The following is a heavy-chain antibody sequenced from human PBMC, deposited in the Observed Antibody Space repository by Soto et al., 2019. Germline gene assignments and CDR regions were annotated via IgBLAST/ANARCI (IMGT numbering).Heavy chain of an antibody. CDR3: ARAQGGSYYTWYYYYGMDV. CDR1: GGTFSSYA. D-gene: IGHD1-26*01. V-gene: IGHV1-69*13. CDR2: IIPIFGTA. J-gene: IGHJ6*02. Sequence: SVKVSCKASGGTFSSYAIIWVRQAPGQGLEWMGGIIPIFGTANYAQKFQGRVTITADESTSTDYMELSSLRSEDTAVYYCARAQGGSYYTWYYYYGMDVWGQGTTVTVSS.